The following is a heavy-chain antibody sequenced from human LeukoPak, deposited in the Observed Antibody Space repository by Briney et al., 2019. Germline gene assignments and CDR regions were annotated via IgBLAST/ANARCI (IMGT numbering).Heavy chain of an antibody. CDR2: ISWDGDK. V-gene: IGHV2-5*02. CDR1: GFSLTTYGVG. D-gene: IGHD2-8*01. Sequence: SGPTLVNPTQTLTLTCTFSGFSLTTYGVGVGWIRQLPGKALEWLALISWDGDKRYSPSFKSRLTITRDTSKHQVVLTMTNMDPVDTATYYCAHRTYGPFHYWGQGTLVTVSS. J-gene: IGHJ4*02. CDR3: AHRTYGPFHY.